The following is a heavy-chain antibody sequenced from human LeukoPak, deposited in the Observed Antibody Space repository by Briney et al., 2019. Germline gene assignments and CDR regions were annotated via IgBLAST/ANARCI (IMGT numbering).Heavy chain of an antibody. Sequence: ASVKVSCKASGYAFSDYYMHWVRQAPGQGLEWMGWINPNSGGTNYAQNFQGRVTMTRDTSISTAYMELSRLRSDDTAVYYCARAPYDSSGYYLNWFDPWGQGTLVTVSS. V-gene: IGHV1-2*02. CDR3: ARAPYDSSGYYLNWFDP. J-gene: IGHJ5*02. D-gene: IGHD3-22*01. CDR2: INPNSGGT. CDR1: GYAFSDYY.